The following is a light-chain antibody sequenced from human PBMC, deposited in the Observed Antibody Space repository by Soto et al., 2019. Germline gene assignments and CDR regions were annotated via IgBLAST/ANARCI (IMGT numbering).Light chain of an antibody. V-gene: IGKV3-20*01. Sequence: EIVLTQSPGTLSLSPGERATLSCRASQSVSSNYLAWYQQKPGQAPRLLIYGASSRATGIPDRISGSGSGTDFTLTISRLEPEDFAVYYCQQYGSSPPLTFGGGTKVEIK. J-gene: IGKJ4*01. CDR2: GAS. CDR1: QSVSSNY. CDR3: QQYGSSPPLT.